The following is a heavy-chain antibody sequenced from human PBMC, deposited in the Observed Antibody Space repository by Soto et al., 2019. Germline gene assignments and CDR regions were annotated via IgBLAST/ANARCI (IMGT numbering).Heavy chain of an antibody. V-gene: IGHV4-34*01. J-gene: IGHJ4*02. D-gene: IGHD3-9*01. CDR3: ARQVTYDILAPPCLLDY. CDR2: INHSGST. Sequence: SETLSLTCAVYGGSFSGYYWSWIRQPPGKGLEWIGEINHSGSTNYNPSLKSRVTISVDTSKNQFSLNLRSVTAADTAVYYCARQVTYDILAPPCLLDYWGQGSLVTVSS. CDR1: GGSFSGYY.